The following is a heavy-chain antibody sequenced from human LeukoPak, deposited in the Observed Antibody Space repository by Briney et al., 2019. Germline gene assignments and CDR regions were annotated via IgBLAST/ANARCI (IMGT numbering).Heavy chain of an antibody. D-gene: IGHD6-13*01. V-gene: IGHV4-59*05. CDR2: IYYSGST. J-gene: IGHJ4*02. CDR3: ARGVDGAAAAGY. CDR1: GGSISSYY. Sequence: SETLSLTCTVSGGSISSYYWSWIRQPPGKGLEWIGSIYYSGSTYYNPSLKSRVTISVDTSKNQFSLKLSSVTAADTAVYYCARGVDGAAAAGYWGQGTLVTFSS.